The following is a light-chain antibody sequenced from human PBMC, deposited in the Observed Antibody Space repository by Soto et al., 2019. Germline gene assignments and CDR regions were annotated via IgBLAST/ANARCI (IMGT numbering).Light chain of an antibody. V-gene: IGKV1-12*01. CDR2: AAS. J-gene: IGKJ5*01. CDR3: QQANSFPIT. Sequence: IQMTQSPSSVSASVGDRVTITCRASQGIGSWLAWYQQKPGKAPELLIYAASSFQSGVPSRFSGSGSGTDFTLTITSLQPEDFATYYCQQANSFPITFGQGTRLEIK. CDR1: QGIGSW.